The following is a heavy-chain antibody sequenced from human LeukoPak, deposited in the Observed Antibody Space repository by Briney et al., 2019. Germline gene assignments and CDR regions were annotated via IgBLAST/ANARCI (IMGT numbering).Heavy chain of an antibody. CDR1: GYSFTTYW. D-gene: IGHD2-2*01. J-gene: IGHJ4*02. V-gene: IGHV5-51*01. CDR3: AREGSFGSSTHDY. Sequence: GESLKISCKASGYSFTTYWIGWVRQMPGKGLEWRGIIHDSDTVYSPSFQGQVIMSADKSISTAYLQWSSLKASDTAMYYCAREGSFGSSTHDYWGQGTLVTVSS. CDR2: IHDSDT.